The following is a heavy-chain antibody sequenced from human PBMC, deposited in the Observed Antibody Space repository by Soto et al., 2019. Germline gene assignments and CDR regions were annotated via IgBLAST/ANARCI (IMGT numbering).Heavy chain of an antibody. CDR1: GVTFNRQD. D-gene: IGHD3-3*01. Sequence: ASVKVSCKASGVTFNRQDMRWVRQALGQGLEWMGGIIPMFGTPHYAEKFQDRVTITADESTGTAYLELSSLTSEDTAVYYCARGYDEVGMDVWGQGTTVTVSS. J-gene: IGHJ6*02. CDR2: IIPMFGTP. V-gene: IGHV1-69*13. CDR3: ARGYDEVGMDV.